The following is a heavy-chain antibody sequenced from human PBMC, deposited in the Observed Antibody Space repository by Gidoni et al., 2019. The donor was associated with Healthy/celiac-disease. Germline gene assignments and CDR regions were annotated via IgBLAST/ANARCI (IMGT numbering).Heavy chain of an antibody. CDR2: IWYDGSNK. V-gene: IGHV3-33*01. J-gene: IGHJ6*02. Sequence: QVQLVESGGGVVQPGRSLRLSCAASGFTFSSYGMHWVRQAPGKGLEWVAVIWYDGSNKYYADSVKGRFTISRDNSKNTLYLQMNSLRAEDTAVYYCARERGLGTSGPRHYYGMDVWGQGTTVTVSS. CDR1: GFTFSSYG. CDR3: ARERGLGTSGPRHYYGMDV. D-gene: IGHD2-2*01.